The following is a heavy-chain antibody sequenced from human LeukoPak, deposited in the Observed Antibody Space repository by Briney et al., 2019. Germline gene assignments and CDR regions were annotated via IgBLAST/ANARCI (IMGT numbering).Heavy chain of an antibody. CDR3: ARHDSSGSDNWFDP. V-gene: IGHV4-59*05. CDR1: GGSITSYY. J-gene: IGHJ5*02. CDR2: IYYSGTT. D-gene: IGHD3-10*01. Sequence: SETLSLTCTVSGGSITSYYWSWIRQPPGKGLEWIGSIYYSGTTYYNPSLKSRLTISVDTSKNQFSLNLSSVTAADTAVYYCARHDSSGSDNWFDPWGQGTLVTVSS.